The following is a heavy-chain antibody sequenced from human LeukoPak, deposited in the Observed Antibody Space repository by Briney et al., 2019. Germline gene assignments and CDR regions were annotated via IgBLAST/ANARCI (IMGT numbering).Heavy chain of an antibody. CDR1: GFTFSSYA. Sequence: GGSLRLSCAASGFTFSSYAMSWVRQAPGKGLEWVSAISGSGGSTYYADSVKGRFTISRDNAKNSLYLQMNSLRAEDTAVYYCARDRGYNWKLKDWFDPWGQGTLVTVSS. J-gene: IGHJ5*02. V-gene: IGHV3-23*01. CDR2: ISGSGGST. CDR3: ARDRGYNWKLKDWFDP. D-gene: IGHD1-20*01.